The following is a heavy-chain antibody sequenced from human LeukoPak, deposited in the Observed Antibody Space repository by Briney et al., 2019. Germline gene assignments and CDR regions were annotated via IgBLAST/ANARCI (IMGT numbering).Heavy chain of an antibody. CDR2: IKQDGSEK. V-gene: IGHV3-7*01. Sequence: GGSLRLSCAASGFTFSKYWMSWVRQAPGKGLEWVANIKQDGSEKYYVDSVKGRFTISRDNAKNSLYLEMNSLRAEDTAVYYCAREIRLSGWDFVRPFDYWGQGTLVTVSS. CDR1: GFTFSKYW. J-gene: IGHJ4*02. D-gene: IGHD6-19*01. CDR3: AREIRLSGWDFVRPFDY.